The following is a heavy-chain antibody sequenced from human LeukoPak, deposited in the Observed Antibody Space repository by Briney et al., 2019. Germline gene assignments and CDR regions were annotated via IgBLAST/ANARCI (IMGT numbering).Heavy chain of an antibody. D-gene: IGHD3-10*01. Sequence: PGGSLRLSCAASGFTFGTYAMTWVRQAPGKGLEWVSLISGSGDITYYAHSLKDRFTISRDNSKNTLYLQMHSLRAEDTAVYYCAVRPGDLAVPFDYWGQGTLVTVSS. V-gene: IGHV3-23*01. CDR3: AVRPGDLAVPFDY. J-gene: IGHJ4*02. CDR2: ISGSGDIT. CDR1: GFTFGTYA.